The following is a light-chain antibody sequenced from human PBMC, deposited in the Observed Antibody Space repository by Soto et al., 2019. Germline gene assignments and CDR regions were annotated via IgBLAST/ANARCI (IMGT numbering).Light chain of an antibody. J-gene: IGKJ5*01. V-gene: IGKV3D-11*02. CDR3: QQSSSAIT. Sequence: EIVLTQSPATLSLSPGERATLSCRASQSVSSHLAWFQQRPGQAPRLLIYDASNRATGIPARFSGRGAGTDFTLTISSLEHEDFAVYYCQQSSSAITFGQGTRLEIK. CDR2: DAS. CDR1: QSVSSH.